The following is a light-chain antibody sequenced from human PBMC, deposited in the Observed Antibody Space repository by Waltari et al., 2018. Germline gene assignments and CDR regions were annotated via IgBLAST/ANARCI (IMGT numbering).Light chain of an antibody. V-gene: IGLV1-44*01. CDR2: ACR. CDR3: SAWDESLDGWL. CDR1: NSNIASNI. Sequence: QSVLTQPPSASGTPGQRVTISCSGGNSNIASNIVNWYQQVPGTAPKLLIYACRQRSSVVPDRFSCSKSGTSASLAISGLQSEDEADYYCSAWDESLDGWLIGGGTKLTVL. J-gene: IGLJ3*02.